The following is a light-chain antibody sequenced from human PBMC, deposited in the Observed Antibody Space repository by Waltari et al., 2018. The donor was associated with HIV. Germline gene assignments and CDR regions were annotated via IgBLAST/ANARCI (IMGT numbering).Light chain of an antibody. CDR2: EVS. CDR1: SSDVGGYNP. Sequence: QSALTQPAPVSGSPGQSITISCTGTSSDVGGYNPVSWYQQHPGKAPKLMIYEVSNRPSGVSYRFSGSKSGNTASLTISGLQAEDETDYYCSSYTSSGAYVFGTGTTVTVL. V-gene: IGLV2-14*01. CDR3: SSYTSSGAYV. J-gene: IGLJ1*01.